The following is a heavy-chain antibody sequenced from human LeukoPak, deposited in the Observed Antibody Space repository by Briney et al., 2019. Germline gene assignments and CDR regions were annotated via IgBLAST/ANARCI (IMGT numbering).Heavy chain of an antibody. CDR3: ARHSSTYYRFDH. D-gene: IGHD3-22*01. CDR1: GGSISSYY. CDR2: IHYSGST. J-gene: IGHJ4*02. Sequence: SETLSLTCTVSGGSISSYYWSWIRQPPGKGLEWIGYIHYSGSTNYNPSLKSRVTISVDTSKNQFSLKVSSVTAADTAVYYCARHSSTYYRFDHWGQGTLVSVSS. V-gene: IGHV4-59*08.